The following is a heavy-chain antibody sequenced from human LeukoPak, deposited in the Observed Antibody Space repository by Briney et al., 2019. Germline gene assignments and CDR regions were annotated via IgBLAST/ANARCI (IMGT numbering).Heavy chain of an antibody. J-gene: IGHJ4*02. CDR3: AREDDWNYEDY. D-gene: IGHD1-7*01. V-gene: IGHV3-7*01. Sequence: PGGSLRLSCAASGFTFSNYWMSWVRQAPGKGLEWVANIKQDGSEKYYVNSVKGRFTIPRDNAKNSLYLQMNSLRAEDTAIYYCAREDDWNYEDYWGQGTLVTVSS. CDR1: GFTFSNYW. CDR2: IKQDGSEK.